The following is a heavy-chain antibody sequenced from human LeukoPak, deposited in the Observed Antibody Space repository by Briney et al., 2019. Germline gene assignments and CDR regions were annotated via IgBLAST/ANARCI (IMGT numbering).Heavy chain of an antibody. D-gene: IGHD3-3*01. CDR2: TSGSGGST. J-gene: IGHJ3*02. CDR1: GFTFSSYA. V-gene: IGHV3-23*01. Sequence: GGSLILSCAASGFTFSSYAMSWVRQAPGKGLEWVSATSGSGGSTYYADSVKGRFTISRDNSKNTLYLQMNSLRAEDTAVYYCAKDFAQGHDDFDIWGQGTMVTVSS. CDR3: AKDFAQGHDDFDI.